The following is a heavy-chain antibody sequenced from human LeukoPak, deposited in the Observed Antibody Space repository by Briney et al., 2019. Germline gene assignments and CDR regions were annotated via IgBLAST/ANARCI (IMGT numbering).Heavy chain of an antibody. CDR1: GGSISSGGYS. Sequence: TSQTLSLTCAVSGGSISSGGYSWSWIRQPPGKGLEWIGSIYYSGSTYYNPSLKSRVTISVDTSKNQFSLKLSSVTAADTAVYYCARHGRGWLQLNPFDYWGQGTLVTVSS. D-gene: IGHD5-24*01. CDR2: IYYSGST. CDR3: ARHGRGWLQLNPFDY. V-gene: IGHV4-30-2*03. J-gene: IGHJ4*02.